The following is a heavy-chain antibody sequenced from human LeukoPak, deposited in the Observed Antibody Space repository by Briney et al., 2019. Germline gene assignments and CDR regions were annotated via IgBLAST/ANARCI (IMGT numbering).Heavy chain of an antibody. J-gene: IGHJ5*02. CDR2: ISAYNGNT. CDR3: ARGGYYYDSSGYYYTSWFDP. Sequence: ASVKVSCKASGYTFTSYGISWVRQAPGQGLEWMGWISAYNGNTNYAQKLQGRVTMTTDTSTSTAYMELRSLRSDDTAVYYCARGGYYYDSSGYYYTSWFDPWGQETLVTVSS. V-gene: IGHV1-18*01. CDR1: GYTFTSYG. D-gene: IGHD3-22*01.